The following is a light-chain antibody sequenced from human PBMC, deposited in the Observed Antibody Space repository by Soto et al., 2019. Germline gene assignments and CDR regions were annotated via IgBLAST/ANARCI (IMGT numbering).Light chain of an antibody. CDR2: DAS. CDR3: QQSNNWPWT. V-gene: IGKV3-15*01. CDR1: QSVSNR. Sequence: EIVLTQSPATLSVSPGERAALSCRASQSVSNRLAWYQQKPGQAPRLLIYDASTRATGIPARFSGSGSGTEFTLTISSLQSEDFAVYYCQQSNNWPWTFGQGTKVDIK. J-gene: IGKJ1*01.